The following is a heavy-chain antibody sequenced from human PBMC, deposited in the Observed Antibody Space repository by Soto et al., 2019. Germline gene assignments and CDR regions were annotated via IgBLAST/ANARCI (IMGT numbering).Heavy chain of an antibody. CDR2: TYYRSKWYN. D-gene: IGHD6-13*01. J-gene: IGHJ5*02. V-gene: IGHV6-1*01. CDR1: GDSVSSNSAA. Sequence: LTCAISGDSVSSNSAAWNWIRQSPSRGLEWLGRTYYRSKWYNDYAVSVKSRITINPDTSKNQFSLQLNSVTPEDTAVYYCARGAIAAAGIDWFDPWGQGTLVTVSS. CDR3: ARGAIAAAGIDWFDP.